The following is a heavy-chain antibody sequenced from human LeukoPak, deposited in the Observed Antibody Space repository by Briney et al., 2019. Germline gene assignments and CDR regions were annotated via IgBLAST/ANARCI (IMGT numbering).Heavy chain of an antibody. CDR3: ARERSSGWYFAFDI. J-gene: IGHJ3*02. CDR2: IYTSGST. V-gene: IGHV4-61*02. Sequence: SETLSLTCTVCGGSISSGSYYGSWIRQPAGKGVEWLGRIYTSGSTNYNPSLKSRVTISVDTSKNQFSLKLSSVTAADTAVYYCARERSSGWYFAFDIWGQGTMVTVSS. D-gene: IGHD6-19*01. CDR1: GGSISSGSYY.